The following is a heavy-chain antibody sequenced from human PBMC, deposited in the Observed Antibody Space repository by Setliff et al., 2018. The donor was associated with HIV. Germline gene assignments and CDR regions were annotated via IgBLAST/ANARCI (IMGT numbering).Heavy chain of an antibody. Sequence: PGGSLRLSCVASGFTFDDYAMHWVRQAPGKGLEWVSGLSSNSASMHYADSVRGRFTISRDNAKNSLYLQMNSLRAEDTAVYYCATSLPPGISYVYDAFDIWGQGTMVTVSS. CDR3: ATSLPPGISYVYDAFDI. J-gene: IGHJ3*02. D-gene: IGHD3-16*01. CDR2: LSSNSASM. CDR1: GFTFDDYA. V-gene: IGHV3-9*01.